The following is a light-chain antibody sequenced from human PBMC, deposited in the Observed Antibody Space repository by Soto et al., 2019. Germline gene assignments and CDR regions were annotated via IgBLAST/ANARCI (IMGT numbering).Light chain of an antibody. Sequence: QSALTQPASVSGSPGQSITVSCTRTSSDVGDYSSVSWYQQHPGKAPKLIISDVTNRPSGVSNRFSGSKSGNTASLTISGLQAEDEADYYCSAYISTITVVFGGGTKLTVL. J-gene: IGLJ2*01. CDR2: DVT. V-gene: IGLV2-14*01. CDR3: SAYISTITVV. CDR1: SSDVGDYSS.